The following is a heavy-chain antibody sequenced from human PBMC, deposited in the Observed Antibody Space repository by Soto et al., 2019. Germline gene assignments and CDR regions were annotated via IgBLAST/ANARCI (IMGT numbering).Heavy chain of an antibody. CDR3: AATVLLWFGELLEDPSDY. Sequence: SVKVSCKASGFTFTSCAVQWVRQARGQRLEWIGWIVVGSGNTNYAQKFQERVTITRDMSTSTAYMELSSLRSEDTAVYYCAATVLLWFGELLEDPSDYWGQGTLATVSS. D-gene: IGHD3-10*01. V-gene: IGHV1-58*01. CDR2: IVVGSGNT. CDR1: GFTFTSCA. J-gene: IGHJ4*02.